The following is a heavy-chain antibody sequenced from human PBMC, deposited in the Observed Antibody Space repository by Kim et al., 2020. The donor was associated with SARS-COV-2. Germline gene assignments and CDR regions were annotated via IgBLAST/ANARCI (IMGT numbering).Heavy chain of an antibody. V-gene: IGHV4-4*02. CDR1: GGSISSSNW. Sequence: SETLSLTCAVSGGSISSSNWWSWVRQPPGKGLEWIGEIYHSGSTNYNPSLKSRVTISVDKSKNQFSLKLSSVTAADTAVYYCASKIAGVLWFGGYRGQGTLVTVSS. CDR3: ASKIAGVLWFGGY. D-gene: IGHD3-10*01. CDR2: IYHSGST. J-gene: IGHJ4*02.